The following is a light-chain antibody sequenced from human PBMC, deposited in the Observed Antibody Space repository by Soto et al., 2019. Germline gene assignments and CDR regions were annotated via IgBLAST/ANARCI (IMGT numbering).Light chain of an antibody. CDR1: SSDVGGYNY. J-gene: IGLJ2*01. CDR3: SSYTSSDTVV. V-gene: IGLV2-14*01. CDR2: DVS. Sequence: QSALTQPASVSGSPGQSITISCTGTSSDVGGYNYVSWYQQHPGKAHKLMIYDVSNRPSGISNRFSGSKSVNTASLTISGLQAEDEADYYCSSYTSSDTVVFGGGTKLTVL.